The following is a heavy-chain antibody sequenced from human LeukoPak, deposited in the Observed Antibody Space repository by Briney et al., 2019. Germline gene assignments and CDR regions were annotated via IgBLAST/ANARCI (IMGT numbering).Heavy chain of an antibody. CDR3: ARDGSLVTATVIDY. CDR2: IWNDGNNK. CDR1: GFTFSNCG. V-gene: IGHV3-33*01. J-gene: IGHJ4*02. Sequence: PGRSLRLSCAASGFTFSNCGMHWVRQAPGKGLEWVAFIWNDGNNKYYADSAKGRFTISRDDSKNTLYLQMDSLRAEDTAVYYCARDGSLVTATVIDYWGQGTLVTVSS. D-gene: IGHD2-21*02.